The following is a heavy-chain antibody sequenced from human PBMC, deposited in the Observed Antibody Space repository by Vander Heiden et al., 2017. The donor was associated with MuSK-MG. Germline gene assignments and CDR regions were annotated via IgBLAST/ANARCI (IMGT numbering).Heavy chain of an antibody. CDR1: GGSISSSSYY. J-gene: IGHJ5*02. V-gene: IGHV4-39*01. Sequence: QLQLQESGPGLGKPSETLSLTCTGSGGSISSSSYYWGWIRQPPGKGLEWIGSIYYSGSTYYNPSLKSRVTISVDTSKNQFSLKLSSVTAADTAVYYCARHKGKFDPWGQGTLVTVSS. CDR2: IYYSGST. CDR3: ARHKGKFDP.